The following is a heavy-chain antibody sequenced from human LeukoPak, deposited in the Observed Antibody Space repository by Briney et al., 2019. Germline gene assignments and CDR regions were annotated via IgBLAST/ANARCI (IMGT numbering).Heavy chain of an antibody. J-gene: IGHJ4*02. CDR2: ISSSGGST. Sequence: TGGSLRLSCAASGFTFSTYAMSWVRQAPGRGLEWVSGISSSGGSTYYADSVKGRFTISRDNSKNTLYLQMNGLRAEDTAVYYCGTLTADTDYYGRDWGQGTLVSVSS. CDR3: GTLTADTDYYGRD. D-gene: IGHD3-10*01. CDR1: GFTFSTYA. V-gene: IGHV3-23*01.